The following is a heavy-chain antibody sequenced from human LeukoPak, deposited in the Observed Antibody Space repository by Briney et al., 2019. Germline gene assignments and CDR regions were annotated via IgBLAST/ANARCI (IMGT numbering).Heavy chain of an antibody. CDR2: IIPIFGTA. V-gene: IGHV1-69*05. Sequence: GASVKVSCKASGGTFSSYAISWVRQAPGQGLEWMGGIIPIFGTANYAQKFQGRVTITTDESTSTAYMELSSLRSEDTAVYYCARVGRYDTFNWFDPWGQGTLVTVSS. CDR1: GGTFSSYA. CDR3: ARVGRYDTFNWFDP. D-gene: IGHD5-12*01. J-gene: IGHJ5*02.